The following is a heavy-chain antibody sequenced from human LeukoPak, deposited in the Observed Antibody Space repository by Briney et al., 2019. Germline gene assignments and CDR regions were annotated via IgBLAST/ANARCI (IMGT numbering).Heavy chain of an antibody. CDR2: IQYDGSNK. Sequence: GGSLRLSCAPSGFTFSDSTMHWVRQAPGKGLEWVAFIQYDGSNKYYADSVKGRFTISRDNSKNTLYLQMNSLRAEDTAVYYCAKEGMVRGPFDYWGQGTLVTVSS. V-gene: IGHV3-30*02. J-gene: IGHJ4*02. D-gene: IGHD3-10*01. CDR1: GFTFSDST. CDR3: AKEGMVRGPFDY.